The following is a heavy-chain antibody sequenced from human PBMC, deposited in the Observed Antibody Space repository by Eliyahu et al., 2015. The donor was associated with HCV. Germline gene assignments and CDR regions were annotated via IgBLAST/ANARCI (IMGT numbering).Heavy chain of an antibody. CDR1: GGAISTYY. J-gene: IGHJ4*02. Sequence: QVQLQESGPGLVKPSEILSLTCTLSGGAISTYYWNWVRQAPGKGLEWVGYISYSGSTIYNPSLQDRATITGDTSRSRFSLRLTSVTAADTAVYYCARSGTYHLQFDYWGQGALVTVSS. V-gene: IGHV4-59*01. CDR3: ARSGTYHLQFDY. D-gene: IGHD1-26*01. CDR2: ISYSGST.